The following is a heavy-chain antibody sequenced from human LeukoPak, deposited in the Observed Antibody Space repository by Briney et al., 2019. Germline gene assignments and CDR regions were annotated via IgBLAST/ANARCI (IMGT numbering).Heavy chain of an antibody. CDR3: AKDAVGAYYYDSSGYYDY. D-gene: IGHD3-22*01. CDR2: IWYGGSNK. J-gene: IGHJ4*02. Sequence: TGGSLRLSCAASGFTFSSYGMHWVRQAPGKGLEWVAVIWYGGSNKYYADSVKGRFTISRDNSKNTLYLQMNSLRAEDTAVYYCAKDAVGAYYYDSSGYYDYWGQGTLVTVSS. CDR1: GFTFSSYG. V-gene: IGHV3-30*02.